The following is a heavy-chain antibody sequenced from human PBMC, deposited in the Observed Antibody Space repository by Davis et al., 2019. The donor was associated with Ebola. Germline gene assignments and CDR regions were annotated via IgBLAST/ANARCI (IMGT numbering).Heavy chain of an antibody. CDR2: ISYDGNNR. Sequence: PGGSLRLSCAASGFTFSSYGMHWVRQAPGKGLEWVAVISYDGNNRYYADSVKGRFTISRDNSKNTVHLQIDSLRAEDTAVYFCARGDGYNYWGSWGQGTLVTVSS. CDR3: ARGDGYNYWGS. J-gene: IGHJ5*02. V-gene: IGHV3-30*03. D-gene: IGHD5-24*01. CDR1: GFTFSSYG.